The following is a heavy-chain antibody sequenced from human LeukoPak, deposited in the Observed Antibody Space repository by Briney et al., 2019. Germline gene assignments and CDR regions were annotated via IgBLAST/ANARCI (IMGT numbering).Heavy chain of an antibody. CDR1: GGTISSHY. Sequence: SETLSLTCTASGGTISSHYWSWIRQPPGKGLEWIGYIYYSGSTNYNPSLKSRVTISVDTSKNQFSLKLSSVTAADTAVYYCARRVGGNYGSNYMDVWGKPTTVTVSS. CDR2: IYYSGST. CDR3: ARRVGGNYGSNYMDV. V-gene: IGHV4-59*11. D-gene: IGHD1-7*01. J-gene: IGHJ6*03.